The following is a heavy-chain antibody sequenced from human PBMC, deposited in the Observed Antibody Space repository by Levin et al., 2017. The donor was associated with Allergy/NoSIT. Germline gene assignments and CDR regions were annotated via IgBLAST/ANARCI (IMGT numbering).Heavy chain of an antibody. CDR1: GYTFTSYD. CDR2: MNPNSGNT. CDR3: ARGHYYDFWSGYKNWFDP. D-gene: IGHD3-3*01. J-gene: IGHJ5*02. V-gene: IGHV1-8*01. Sequence: ASVKVSCKASGYTFTSYDINWVRQATGQGLEWMGWMNPNSGNTGYAQKFQGRVTMTRNTSISTAYMELSSLRSEDTAVYYCARGHYYDFWSGYKNWFDPWGQGTLVTVSS.